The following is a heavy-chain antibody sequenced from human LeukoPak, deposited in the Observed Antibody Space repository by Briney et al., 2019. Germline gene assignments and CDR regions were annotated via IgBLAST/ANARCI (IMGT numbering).Heavy chain of an antibody. Sequence: GRPLRLSCAASGFTFSSYGMHWVRQAPGKGLEWVAVISYDGSNKYYADSVKGRFTISRDNSKNTLYLQMNSLRAEDTAVYYCAKGPRGIVVVVYFDYWGQGTLVTVSS. V-gene: IGHV3-30*18. CDR3: AKGPRGIVVVVYFDY. J-gene: IGHJ4*02. CDR1: GFTFSSYG. CDR2: ISYDGSNK. D-gene: IGHD3-22*01.